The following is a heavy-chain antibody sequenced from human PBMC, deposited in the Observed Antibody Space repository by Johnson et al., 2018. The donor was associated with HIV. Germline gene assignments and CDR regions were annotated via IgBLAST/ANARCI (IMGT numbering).Heavy chain of an antibody. CDR2: INWNSGSI. D-gene: IGHD3-3*01. J-gene: IGHJ3*02. V-gene: IGHV3-20*04. CDR1: GFTFDDYG. Sequence: EVQLVESGGGVVRPGGSLRLSCAASGFTFDDYGMSWVRQAPGKGLEWVSGINWNSGSIGYADSVKGRFTISRDNAKNSLYLQMNSLRAEDTAVYYCARSRALQFFTEGAFDIWGQGTMVTVSS. CDR3: ARSRALQFFTEGAFDI.